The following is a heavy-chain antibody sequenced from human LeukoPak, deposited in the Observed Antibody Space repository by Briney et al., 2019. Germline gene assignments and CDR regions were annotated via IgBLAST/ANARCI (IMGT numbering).Heavy chain of an antibody. CDR2: INPNSGGT. J-gene: IGHJ6*02. CDR1: GYTFTGYY. V-gene: IGHV1-2*04. D-gene: IGHD6-13*01. CDR3: ARDAIAAAGYYYYGMDV. Sequence: GASVKVSCKASGYTFTGYYMHWVRQAPGQGLEWMGWINPNSGGTNYAQKFQGWVTMTRDTSISTAYMELSRLRSDDTAVYYCARDAIAAAGYYYYGMDVWGQGTTVTVSS.